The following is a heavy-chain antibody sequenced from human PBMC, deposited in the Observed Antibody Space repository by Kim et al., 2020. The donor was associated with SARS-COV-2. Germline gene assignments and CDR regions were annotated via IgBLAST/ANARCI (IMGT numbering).Heavy chain of an antibody. CDR1: GFTFSSYS. Sequence: GGSLRLSCAASGFTFSSYSMNWVRQAPGKGLEWVSSISSSSSYIYYADSVKGRFTISRDNAKNSLYLQMNSLRAEDTAVYYCAREIYRTPLRFLEWLLVNGMDVWGQGTTVTVSS. J-gene: IGHJ6*02. CDR3: AREIYRTPLRFLEWLLVNGMDV. D-gene: IGHD3-3*01. V-gene: IGHV3-21*01. CDR2: ISSSSSYI.